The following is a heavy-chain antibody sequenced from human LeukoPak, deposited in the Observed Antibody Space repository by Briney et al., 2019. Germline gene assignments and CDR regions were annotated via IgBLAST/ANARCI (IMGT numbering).Heavy chain of an antibody. CDR3: ARGASYYYGSGSAFDY. CDR1: GFTFSSYS. D-gene: IGHD3-10*01. CDR2: ISSSSSYI. V-gene: IGHV3-21*01. Sequence: GGSLRLSCAASGFTFSSYSMNWVRQAPGKGLEWVSSISSSSSYIYYADSVKGRFTISRDNAKNSLYLQMNSLRAEDTAVYYCARGASYYYGSGSAFDYWGQGTLVTVSS. J-gene: IGHJ4*02.